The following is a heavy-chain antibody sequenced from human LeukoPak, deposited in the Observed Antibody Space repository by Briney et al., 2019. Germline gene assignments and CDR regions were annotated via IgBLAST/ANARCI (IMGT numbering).Heavy chain of an antibody. J-gene: IGHJ6*02. CDR2: IYSGGST. V-gene: IGHV3-66*01. CDR3: ARAPGLVVAGTDYYYGMDV. CDR1: GFTVSGKY. D-gene: IGHD6-19*01. Sequence: PGGSLRLSCAASGFTVSGKYMSWVRQAPGKELQWVSFIYSGGSTYYADSVKGRFTISRDNSKNTLYLQMNSLRAEDTAVYYCARAPGLVVAGTDYYYGMDVWGQGTTVTVTS.